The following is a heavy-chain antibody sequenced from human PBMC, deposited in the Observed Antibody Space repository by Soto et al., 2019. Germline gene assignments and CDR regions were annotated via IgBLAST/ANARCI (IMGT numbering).Heavy chain of an antibody. Sequence: PGGSLRLCCAAAGFTFSSYGMHWVRQAPGKGLEWVAVISYDGSNKYYADSVKGRLTISRDNSKNTLYLQMNSLRAEDTAVYYCAKDLRITGTAGSYYYYGMDVWGQGTTVTVSS. D-gene: IGHD1-20*01. CDR1: GFTFSSYG. V-gene: IGHV3-30*18. J-gene: IGHJ6*02. CDR3: AKDLRITGTAGSYYYYGMDV. CDR2: ISYDGSNK.